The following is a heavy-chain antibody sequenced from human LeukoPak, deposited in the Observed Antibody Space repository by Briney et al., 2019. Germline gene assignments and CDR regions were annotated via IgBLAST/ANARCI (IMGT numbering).Heavy chain of an antibody. D-gene: IGHD3-22*01. CDR1: GFTFSSYS. CDR2: ISSSSSYI. Sequence: PGGSLRLSCAAPGFTFSSYSMNWVRQAPGKGLEWVSSISSSSSYIYYADSVKGRFTISRDNAKNSLYLQMNSLRAEDTAVYYCARGGLNYYDSSGYSGFDIWGQGTMVTVSS. J-gene: IGHJ3*02. V-gene: IGHV3-21*01. CDR3: ARGGLNYYDSSGYSGFDI.